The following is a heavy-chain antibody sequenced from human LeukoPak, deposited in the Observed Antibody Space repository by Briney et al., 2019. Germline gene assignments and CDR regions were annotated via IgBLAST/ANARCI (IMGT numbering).Heavy chain of an antibody. CDR2: IIPIFGTA. CDR3: AVCIAVAPTKNAFDI. Sequence: SVKVSCKASGGTFSSYAISWVRQAPGQGLEWMGRIIPIFGTANYAQKFQGRVTITTDESTSTAYMELGSLRSEDTAVYYCAVCIAVAPTKNAFDIWGQGTMVTVSS. V-gene: IGHV1-69*05. CDR1: GGTFSSYA. D-gene: IGHD6-19*01. J-gene: IGHJ3*02.